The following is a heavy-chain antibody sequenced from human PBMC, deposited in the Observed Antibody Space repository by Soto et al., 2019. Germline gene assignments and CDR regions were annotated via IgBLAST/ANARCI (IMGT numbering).Heavy chain of an antibody. Sequence: KESGPTLVKPTQTLTLTCTFSGFSFSVNGVAVGWIRQPPGRALEWLALIYWDDDQRYNPSLKDRLTITKDTSRNQVVLTMTNMDPVDTATYYCAHKRDVSRGFKYWGQGTLVTVSS. CDR2: IYWDDDQ. D-gene: IGHD3-10*01. J-gene: IGHJ4*02. V-gene: IGHV2-5*02. CDR1: GFSFSVNGVA. CDR3: AHKRDVSRGFKY.